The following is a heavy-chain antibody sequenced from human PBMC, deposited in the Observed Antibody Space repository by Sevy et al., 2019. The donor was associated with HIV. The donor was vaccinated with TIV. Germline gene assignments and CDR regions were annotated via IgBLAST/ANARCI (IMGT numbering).Heavy chain of an antibody. D-gene: IGHD3-10*01. Sequence: SETLSLTCTVSGGSISSGDYYWSWIRQPPGKGLEWIGYIYYSGSTYYNPSLKSRVTISVDTSKNQFSLKLSPVTAADTAVYYCARAPADYYGSGSYYFYYGMDVWGQGTTVTVSS. CDR2: IYYSGST. CDR3: ARAPADYYGSGSYYFYYGMDV. V-gene: IGHV4-30-4*01. J-gene: IGHJ6*02. CDR1: GGSISSGDYY.